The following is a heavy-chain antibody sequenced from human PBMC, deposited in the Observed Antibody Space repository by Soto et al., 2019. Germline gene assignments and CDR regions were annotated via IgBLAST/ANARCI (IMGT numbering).Heavy chain of an antibody. CDR1: GGTLSNSA. CDR2: FTPIFGST. J-gene: IGHJ4*02. D-gene: IGHD3-10*01. V-gene: IGHV1-69*06. CDR3: ARGRVRGLKVGRHFDS. Sequence: SVKVSCKTSGGTLSNSAINWVRQAPGQGLEWMGSFTPIFGSTFYAQNFQDRVTITADKSTGTAYIELSSLTSEDTAMYFCARGRVRGLKVGRHFDSWGQGNLVTVSS.